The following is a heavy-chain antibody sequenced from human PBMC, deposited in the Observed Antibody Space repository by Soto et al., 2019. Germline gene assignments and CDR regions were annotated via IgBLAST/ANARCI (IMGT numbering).Heavy chain of an antibody. Sequence: SETLSLTCAVYGGSFSGYYWSWIRQPPGKGLEWIGEINHSGSTNYNPSLKSRVTISVDTSKNQFSLKLSSVTAADTAVYDCARGLISLYYYNGMDVWGQGTTVTV. CDR1: GGSFSGYY. V-gene: IGHV4-34*01. D-gene: IGHD2-15*01. J-gene: IGHJ6*02. CDR3: ARGLISLYYYNGMDV. CDR2: INHSGST.